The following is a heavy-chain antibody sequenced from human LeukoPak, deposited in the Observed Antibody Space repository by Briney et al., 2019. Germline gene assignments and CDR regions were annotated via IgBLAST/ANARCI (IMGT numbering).Heavy chain of an antibody. CDR1: GFTFSNYA. CDR2: ISGSGDTT. CDR3: AKYYEKSLDY. J-gene: IGHJ4*02. Sequence: PGGSLRLSCAASGFTFSNYAMSWVRQAPGKGLEWVSAISGSGDTTYYADSVKGRFTISRDNSKNTLYLQLNSLTAGDTAVYYCAKYYEKSLDYWGQGTLVTVSS. V-gene: IGHV3-23*01. D-gene: IGHD3-22*01.